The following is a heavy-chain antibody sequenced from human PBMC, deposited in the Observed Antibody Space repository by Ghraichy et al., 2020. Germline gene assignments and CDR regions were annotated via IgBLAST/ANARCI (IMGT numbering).Heavy chain of an antibody. V-gene: IGHV4-4*07. CDR2: IYTSGST. CDR3: ARQLVGSYLPY. CDR1: GGSISSYY. Sequence: ESLNISCTVSGGSISSYYWSWIRQPAGKGLEWIGRIYTSGSTNYNPSLKSRVTMSVDTSKKQFSLKLSSVTAAATAVYYFARQLVGSYLPYWGHGTLVTVSS. J-gene: IGHJ4*01. D-gene: IGHD1-26*01.